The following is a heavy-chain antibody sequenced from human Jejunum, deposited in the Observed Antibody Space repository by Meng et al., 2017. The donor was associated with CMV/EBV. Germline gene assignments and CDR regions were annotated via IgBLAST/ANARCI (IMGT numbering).Heavy chain of an antibody. CDR3: ARGEGVPPGE. CDR1: GFSISDSY. Sequence: VVQWGGLVQPGWSLGICCAVSGFSISDSYMNWVRQASENGLEWVSVMHSGGDTYYAESVKGRFTISRDDSKNTIYLQMNNLKTEDTALYYCARGEGVPPGEWGQGTLVTVSS. D-gene: IGHD3-10*01. J-gene: IGHJ4*02. CDR2: MHSGGDT. V-gene: IGHV3-66*01.